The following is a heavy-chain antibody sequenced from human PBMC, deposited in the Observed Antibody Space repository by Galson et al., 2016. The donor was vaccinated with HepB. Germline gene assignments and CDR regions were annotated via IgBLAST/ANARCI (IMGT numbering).Heavy chain of an antibody. CDR1: GFSFSTYE. Sequence: SLRLSCAASGFSFSTYEMNWVRQAPGKGLEWVSYISVSGRTPYYTDSVKGRFTISRDNAQNTLYLQMDSLRAEDTAVYYCARDPLDYGGNYNWYFDLWGRGTLVTVSS. V-gene: IGHV3-48*03. D-gene: IGHD4-23*01. CDR2: ISVSGRTP. CDR3: ARDPLDYGGNYNWYFDL. J-gene: IGHJ2*01.